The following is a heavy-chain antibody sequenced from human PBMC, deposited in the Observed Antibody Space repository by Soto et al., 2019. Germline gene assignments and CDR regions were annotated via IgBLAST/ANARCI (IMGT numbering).Heavy chain of an antibody. J-gene: IGHJ5*02. CDR1: GGTFSSYT. CDR2: IIPILGIA. Sequence: SVKVSFKASGGTFSSYTISWVRQAPGQGLEWMGRIIPILGIANYAQKFQGRVTITADKSTSTAYMELSSLRSEDTAVYYCARDKRYCSGGSCYPDWFDPWGQGTLVTVSS. CDR3: ARDKRYCSGGSCYPDWFDP. V-gene: IGHV1-69*04. D-gene: IGHD2-15*01.